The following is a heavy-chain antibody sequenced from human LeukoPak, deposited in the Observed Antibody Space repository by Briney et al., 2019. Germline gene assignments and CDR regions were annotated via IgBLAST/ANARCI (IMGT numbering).Heavy chain of an antibody. J-gene: IGHJ4*02. Sequence: GGSLRLSCAASGFTFSVYEMNWVRQASGKGLEWFSYITSGGGTIYYADSVKGRFTISRDNAKNSLYLQMNSLRADDTATYYCARGFNYAFDYWGQGTLVTVSS. V-gene: IGHV3-48*03. CDR3: ARGFNYAFDY. CDR1: GFTFSVYE. CDR2: ITSGGGTI. D-gene: IGHD2-2*01.